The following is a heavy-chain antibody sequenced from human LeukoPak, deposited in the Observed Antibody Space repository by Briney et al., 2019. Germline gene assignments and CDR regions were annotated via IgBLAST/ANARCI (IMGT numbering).Heavy chain of an antibody. CDR1: GGSIGTSHYY. D-gene: IGHD6-19*01. V-gene: IGHV4-39*07. CDR2: IYFSGST. CDR3: ARSYSSGWPDYYYYYMDV. Sequence: SETLSLTCTVSGGSIGTSHYYWGWLRQPPGKGLEWIGSIYFSGSTNYNPSLKSRVTISVDTSKNQFSLKLSSVTAADTAVYYCARSYSSGWPDYYYYYMDVWGKGTTVTVSS. J-gene: IGHJ6*03.